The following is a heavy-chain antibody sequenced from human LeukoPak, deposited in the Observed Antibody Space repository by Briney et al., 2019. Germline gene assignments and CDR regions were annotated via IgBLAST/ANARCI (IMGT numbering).Heavy chain of an antibody. Sequence: GGSLRLSCAASGFTFSSYGMHWVRQAPGKGLEWVAFIRCDGSNKYYADSVKGRFTISRDNSKNTLYLQMNSLRAEDTAVYYCAKDYYGSGSSQRSFDYWGQGTLVTVSS. V-gene: IGHV3-30*02. D-gene: IGHD3-10*01. CDR2: IRCDGSNK. CDR3: AKDYYGSGSSQRSFDY. J-gene: IGHJ4*02. CDR1: GFTFSSYG.